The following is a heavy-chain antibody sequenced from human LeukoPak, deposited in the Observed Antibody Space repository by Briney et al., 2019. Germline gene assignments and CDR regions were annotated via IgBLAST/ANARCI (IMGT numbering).Heavy chain of an antibody. CDR2: IYYSGST. V-gene: IGHV4-39*01. J-gene: IGHJ4*02. D-gene: IGHD3-10*01. Sequence: SETLSLTCTVSGGSISSSSYYWGWIRQPPGKGLEWIGSIYYSGSTYYNPSLKSRVTISVDTSKNQFSLKLSSVTAADTAVYYCARLYSGTRPPDYWGQGTLATVSS. CDR1: GGSISSSSYY. CDR3: ARLYSGTRPPDY.